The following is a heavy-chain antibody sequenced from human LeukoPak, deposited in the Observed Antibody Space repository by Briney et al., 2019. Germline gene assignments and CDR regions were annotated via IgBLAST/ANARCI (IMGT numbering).Heavy chain of an antibody. CDR2: INHSGST. J-gene: IGHJ6*02. CDR1: GGSFSGYY. D-gene: IGHD6-13*01. Sequence: PSETLSLTCAVYGGSFSGYYWSWIRQPPGKGLEWIGEINHSGSTNYNPSLKSRVTISVDTSKNQFSLKLSSVTAADTAVYYCATTTRRYSSSWYRLPYYYYGMDVWGQGTTVTVSS. CDR3: ATTTRRYSSSWYRLPYYYYGMDV. V-gene: IGHV4-34*01.